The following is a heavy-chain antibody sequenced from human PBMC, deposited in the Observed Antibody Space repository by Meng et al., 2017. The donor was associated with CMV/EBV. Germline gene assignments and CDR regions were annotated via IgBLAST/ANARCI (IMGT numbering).Heavy chain of an antibody. Sequence: GGSLKISCAASGFTFSSYWMHWVRQAPGKGLVWVSRINSDGSSTSYADSVKGRFTISRDNAKNTLYLQMNSLRAEDTAVYYCAREDYYYYGMDVWGQGTTVTVSS. V-gene: IGHV3-74*01. CDR1: GFTFSSYW. J-gene: IGHJ6*02. CDR2: INSDGSST. CDR3: AREDYYYYGMDV.